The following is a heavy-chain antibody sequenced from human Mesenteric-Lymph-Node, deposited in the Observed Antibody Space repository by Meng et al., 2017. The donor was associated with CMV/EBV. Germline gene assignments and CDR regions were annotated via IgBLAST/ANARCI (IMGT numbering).Heavy chain of an antibody. CDR3: ARLGHAYDRTPYWAAYGH. D-gene: IGHD3-22*01. CDR1: SVSSGFYY. Sequence: SVSSGFYYWSWMRQPPGKGLGWIADMYDGGRTNYTPSLQSRVSISMDASKNQFSLMVTFVTSADTAVYYCARLGHAYDRTPYWAAYGHWGQGTLVTVSS. J-gene: IGHJ4*02. CDR2: MYDGGRT. V-gene: IGHV4-61*01.